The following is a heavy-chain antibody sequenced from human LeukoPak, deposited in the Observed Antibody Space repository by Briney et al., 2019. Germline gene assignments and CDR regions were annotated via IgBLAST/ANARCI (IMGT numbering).Heavy chain of an antibody. Sequence: ASVKVSCKASGYTFTGYYMHWVRQAPGQGLEWMGWINPNSGGTNYAQKFQGRATMTRDTSISTAYMELSRLRSDDTAVYYCARDTGGGSTFMDVWGQGTTVTDSS. V-gene: IGHV1-2*02. J-gene: IGHJ6*02. CDR2: INPNSGGT. CDR3: ARDTGGGSTFMDV. D-gene: IGHD5/OR15-5a*01. CDR1: GYTFTGYY.